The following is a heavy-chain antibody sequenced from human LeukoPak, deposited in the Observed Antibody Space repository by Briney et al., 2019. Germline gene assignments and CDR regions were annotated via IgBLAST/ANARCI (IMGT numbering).Heavy chain of an antibody. CDR2: INSDGSST. CDR1: GFTFSSYW. Sequence: GGSLRLSCAASGFTFSSYWMHWVRQAPGKGLVWVSRINSDGSSTSYADSVKGRFTISRDNAKNSLYLQMNSLRAEDTAVYYCAREVDYYGSGSYYNYYYYYMDVWGKGTTVTISS. V-gene: IGHV3-74*01. D-gene: IGHD3-10*01. J-gene: IGHJ6*03. CDR3: AREVDYYGSGSYYNYYYYYMDV.